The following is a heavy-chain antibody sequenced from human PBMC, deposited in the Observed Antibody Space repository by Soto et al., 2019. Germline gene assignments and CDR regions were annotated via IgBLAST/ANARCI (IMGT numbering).Heavy chain of an antibody. D-gene: IGHD5-12*01. CDR2: IKSKADGETT. CDR1: GFTFRDYA. J-gene: IGHJ4*02. CDR3: AADVPGYSYPLDY. V-gene: IGHV3-15*07. Sequence: PGGSLRLSCAASGFTFRDYAVHWVRQAPGKGLEWVGIIKSKADGETTDYAAPVKGRFTISRDDSKNTLYLQMDSLISEDTAAYYCAADVPGYSYPLDYWGQGILVTVSS.